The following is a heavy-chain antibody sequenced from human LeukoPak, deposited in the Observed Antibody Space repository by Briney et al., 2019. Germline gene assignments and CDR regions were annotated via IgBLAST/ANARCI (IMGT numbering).Heavy chain of an antibody. CDR1: GFTFSSYS. Sequence: GGSLRLSCAASGFTFSSYSMNWARQAPGKGLEWVSSISSSSNYIYYADSLKGRFTISRDNAKNSLYLQMNSLRAEDTAVYYCAREGAAFDYWGQGTLVTVSS. CDR2: ISSSSNYI. J-gene: IGHJ4*02. D-gene: IGHD6-13*01. V-gene: IGHV3-21*01. CDR3: AREGAAFDY.